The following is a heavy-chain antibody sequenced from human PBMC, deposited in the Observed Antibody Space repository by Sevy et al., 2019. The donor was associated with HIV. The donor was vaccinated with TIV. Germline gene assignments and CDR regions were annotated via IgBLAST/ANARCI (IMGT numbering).Heavy chain of an antibody. J-gene: IGHJ4*02. CDR2: IYYNGHI. CDR3: AGENAWGRGYS. CDR1: GGSITSLY. V-gene: IGHV4-59*08. Sequence: SETLSPTCTVSGGSITSLYWNWIRQPPGKGLEWIANIYYNGHINYNPSLKSRVTLSLDTSKNQFSLRLGSVTAADTAMYYCAGENAWGRGYSWGQGTLVTVSS. D-gene: IGHD1-26*01.